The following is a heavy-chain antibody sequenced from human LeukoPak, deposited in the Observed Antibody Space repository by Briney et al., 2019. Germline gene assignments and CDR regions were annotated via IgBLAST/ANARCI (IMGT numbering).Heavy chain of an antibody. Sequence: SETLSLTCTVSGGSISSSSYYWGWIRQPPGKGLEWIGSIYYSGSTYYNPSLKSRVTISVDTSKNQFSLKLSSLTPAGTAVYYCGTGVYQLQFVYYYYMDVWGKGTTVTVSS. D-gene: IGHD2-2*01. CDR1: GGSISSSSYY. V-gene: IGHV4-39*01. CDR3: GTGVYQLQFVYYYYMDV. CDR2: IYYSGST. J-gene: IGHJ6*03.